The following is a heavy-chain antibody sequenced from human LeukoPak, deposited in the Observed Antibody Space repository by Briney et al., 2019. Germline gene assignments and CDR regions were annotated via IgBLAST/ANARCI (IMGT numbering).Heavy chain of an antibody. Sequence: GGSLRLSCAASGFTFSSYSMNWVRQAPGKGLEWVSSISSSSSYIYYAGSVKGRFTISRDNAKNSLYLQMNSLRAEDTAVYYCAREGLSYDILTGYPDYYYGMDVWGQGTTVTVSS. CDR2: ISSSSSYI. V-gene: IGHV3-21*01. CDR1: GFTFSSYS. J-gene: IGHJ6*02. D-gene: IGHD3-9*01. CDR3: AREGLSYDILTGYPDYYYGMDV.